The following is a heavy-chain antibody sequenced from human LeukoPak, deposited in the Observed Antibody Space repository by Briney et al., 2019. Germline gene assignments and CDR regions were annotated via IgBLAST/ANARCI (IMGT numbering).Heavy chain of an antibody. D-gene: IGHD1-26*01. CDR2: IYSSAST. V-gene: IGHV4-59*08. CDR1: CGSISSYY. Sequence: PSETLSLTCTVSCGSISSYYWSWIRQPPGKGLEWIGYIYSSASTKYNPSLESRVTISVVTSKNQFSLKLSSVTAADTVVYYCARHRGSYSDDMDVWGQGTTVSVSS. CDR3: ARHRGSYSDDMDV. J-gene: IGHJ6*02.